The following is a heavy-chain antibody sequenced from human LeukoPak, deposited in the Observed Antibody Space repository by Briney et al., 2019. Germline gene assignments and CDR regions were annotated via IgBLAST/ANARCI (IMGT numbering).Heavy chain of an antibody. CDR1: GFTFSSYS. V-gene: IGHV3-21*01. CDR3: ARDPGRTSFMWIFGALFSDDAFDI. J-gene: IGHJ3*02. Sequence: PGGSLRLSCAASGFTFSSYSMNWVRQAPGKGLEWVSSISSSSSYIYYADSVKGRFTISRDNAKNSLYLQMNSLRAEDTAVYYCARDPGRTSFMWIFGALFSDDAFDIWGQGTMVTVSS. D-gene: IGHD3-3*01. CDR2: ISSSSSYI.